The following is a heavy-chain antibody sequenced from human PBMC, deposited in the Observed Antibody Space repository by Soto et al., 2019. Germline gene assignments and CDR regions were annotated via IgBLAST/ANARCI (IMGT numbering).Heavy chain of an antibody. CDR1: GGSITSGDYF. Sequence: PSETLSLTCTVSGGSITSGDYFWTWIRQHPGKGLEWIGYISKSGGTYDSPSLNSRLSLSVDTSQNLFSLKLTSVTAADTATYYCARASRLTTSGTTAYYFHYWGQATPLTVSS. J-gene: IGHJ4*02. CDR2: ISKSGGT. D-gene: IGHD4-4*01. CDR3: ARASRLTTSGTTAYYFHY. V-gene: IGHV4-31*03.